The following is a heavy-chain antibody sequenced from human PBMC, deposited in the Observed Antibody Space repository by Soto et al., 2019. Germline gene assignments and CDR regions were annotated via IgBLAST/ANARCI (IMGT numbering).Heavy chain of an antibody. Sequence: EVQLVESGGGLVQPGRSLRLSCAASGFTFDDYAMHWVRQAPGKGLEWVSGISWDSGSIAYADSVKGRFTISRDNAKISLYLRMNSLRFEDTSLYDCAKAPFYGYRMLVW. CDR1: GFTFDDYA. V-gene: IGHV3-9*01. J-gene: IGHJ6*01. CDR3: AKAPFYGYRMLV. CDR2: ISWDSGSI. D-gene: IGHD4-17*01.